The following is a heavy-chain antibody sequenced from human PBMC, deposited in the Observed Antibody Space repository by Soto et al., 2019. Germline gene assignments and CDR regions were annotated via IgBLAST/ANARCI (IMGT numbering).Heavy chain of an antibody. CDR3: ARDSVRDYLYYYYGMDV. J-gene: IGHJ6*02. CDR1: GSTFSSYT. V-gene: IGHV3-21*01. D-gene: IGHD4-17*01. CDR2: IGTSSSYI. Sequence: PGGSLRLSCAASGSTFSSYTMNWVRQAPGRGLEWVSSIGTSSSYIYYADSVKGRFTTSRDNAKNSLFLQMNSLRADDTAVYYCARDSVRDYLYYYYGMDVWGQGTTVTVSS.